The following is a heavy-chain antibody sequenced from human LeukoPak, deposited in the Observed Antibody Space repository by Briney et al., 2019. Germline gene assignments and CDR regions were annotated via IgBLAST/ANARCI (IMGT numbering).Heavy chain of an antibody. V-gene: IGHV3-30*01. CDR1: GFTFSSYA. CDR2: ISDDGSKK. CDR3: ARGYSSSWYYFDY. J-gene: IGHJ4*02. D-gene: IGHD6-13*01. Sequence: GRSLRLSCAASGFTFSSYAMHWVRQAPGKGLEWVAVISDDGSKKYYADSVKGRFSISRDSSKNTVYLQMNSLRADDTAVYYCARGYSSSWYYFDYWAREPWSPSPQ.